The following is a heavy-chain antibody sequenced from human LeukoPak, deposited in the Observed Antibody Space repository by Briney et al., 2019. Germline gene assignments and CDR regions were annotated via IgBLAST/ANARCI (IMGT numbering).Heavy chain of an antibody. J-gene: IGHJ6*03. CDR3: ARGRLGYCSSTSCPIGSYYYYMDV. V-gene: IGHV1-69*05. CDR2: IIPIFGTA. CDR1: GGTFSSYA. D-gene: IGHD2-2*01. Sequence: ASAKVSCKASGGTFSSYAISWVRQAPGQGLEWMRGIIPIFGTANYAQKFQGRVTITTDESTSTAYMELSSLRSEDTAVYYCARGRLGYCSSTSCPIGSYYYYMDVWGKGTTVTVSS.